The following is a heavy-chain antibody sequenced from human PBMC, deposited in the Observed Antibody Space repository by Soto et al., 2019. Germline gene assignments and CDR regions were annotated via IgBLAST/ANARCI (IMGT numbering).Heavy chain of an antibody. CDR3: ARGGRPFVIGRYFDL. J-gene: IGHJ2*01. CDR1: GGSFSGYY. Sequence: QVQLQQWGAGLLKPSETLSLTCAVYGGSFSGYYWSWIRQPPGKGLEWIGEINHSGSTNYNPSLKSRVTISVDTCKNQFSLKLSSVTAADTAVYYCARGGRPFVIGRYFDLWGRGTLVTVSS. D-gene: IGHD2-21*01. CDR2: INHSGST. V-gene: IGHV4-34*01.